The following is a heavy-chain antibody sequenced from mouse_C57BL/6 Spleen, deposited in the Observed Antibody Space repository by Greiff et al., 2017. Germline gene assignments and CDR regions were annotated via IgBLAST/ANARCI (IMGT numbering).Heavy chain of an antibody. Sequence: QVQLQQSGAELVRPGASVTLSCKASGYTFTDYEMHWVKQTPVHGLEWIGAIDPETGGTAYNQKFKGKAILTADKSSSTAYMELRSLTSEDSAVYYCTRSMPLYYFDYWGQGTTLTGSS. J-gene: IGHJ2*01. CDR2: IDPETGGT. V-gene: IGHV1-15*01. CDR1: GYTFTDYE. CDR3: TRSMPLYYFDY.